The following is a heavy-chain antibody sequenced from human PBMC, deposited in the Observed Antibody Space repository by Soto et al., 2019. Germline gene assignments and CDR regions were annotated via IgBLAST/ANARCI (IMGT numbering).Heavy chain of an antibody. V-gene: IGHV1-2*02. J-gene: IGHJ4*02. D-gene: IGHD3-10*01. CDR3: ARARWIAGSYFLVV. Sequence: ASVKVSCKTLGYTFTDYYIHWVRQAPGQGLEWMGWIKPDSGGTNYAQRFQGRVTMTRDTSIKTVYMELSRLRPDDTALFFCARARWIAGSYFLVVWGQGGLVSVAS. CDR2: IKPDSGGT. CDR1: GYTFTDYY.